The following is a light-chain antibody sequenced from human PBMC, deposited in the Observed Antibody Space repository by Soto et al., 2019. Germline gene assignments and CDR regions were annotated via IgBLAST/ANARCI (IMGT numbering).Light chain of an antibody. CDR1: SSNIGGNI. CDR2: TNN. V-gene: IGLV1-44*01. J-gene: IGLJ2*01. CDR3: AVWDDSLNGVL. Sequence: QAVVTQSPSTSGTPGQRVTISCSGSSSNIGGNIVNWYQQIPGTAPKLLIYTNNQRPSGIPDRFSGSKSGTSASLAISGLQSEDEADYYCAVWDDSLNGVLFGGGPKVTVL.